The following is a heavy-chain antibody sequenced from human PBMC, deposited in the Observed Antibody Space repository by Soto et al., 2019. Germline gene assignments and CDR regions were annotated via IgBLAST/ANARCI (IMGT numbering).Heavy chain of an antibody. D-gene: IGHD7-27*01. CDR3: ANQLGKARYFDY. CDR1: GFIFYTHA. Sequence: GGCLRRSCAASGFIFYTHAMTWVREVPGKGLEWVSSISGSGVNTFYADSVKGRFTISRDNSQNTLYLQMNNLRADDTAIYYCANQLGKARYFDYWGQGTLVTVSS. V-gene: IGHV3-23*01. CDR2: ISGSGVNT. J-gene: IGHJ4*02.